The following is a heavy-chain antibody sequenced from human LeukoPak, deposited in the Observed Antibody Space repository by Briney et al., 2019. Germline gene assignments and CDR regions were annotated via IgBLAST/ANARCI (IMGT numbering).Heavy chain of an antibody. J-gene: IGHJ4*02. Sequence: GGSLRLSCVGFGFTFRSHAMSWVRQAPEKGLEFVSGIYENGGTTYYADSVKGRFSISRDNSKNTLYLQMDSLRGEDTAVYYCAKDFRIGYSAHFDYWGQGALVTVSS. CDR3: AKDFRIGYSAHFDY. CDR1: GFTFRSHA. CDR2: IYENGGTT. D-gene: IGHD2-21*01. V-gene: IGHV3-23*01.